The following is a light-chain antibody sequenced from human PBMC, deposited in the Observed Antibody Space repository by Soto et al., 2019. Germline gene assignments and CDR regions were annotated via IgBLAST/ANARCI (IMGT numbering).Light chain of an antibody. J-gene: IGKJ3*01. Sequence: DIQMTQSPPSLSAAVGDRVTITCRARQDISNFVAWYQQKPGKAHKLLIYAASTLQSGIPSRFSGSGSGTDVALTFNGLQPEDVATYSCQRYSSVPVFGPGTKVEIK. CDR3: QRYSSVPV. CDR2: AAS. CDR1: QDISNF. V-gene: IGKV1-27*01.